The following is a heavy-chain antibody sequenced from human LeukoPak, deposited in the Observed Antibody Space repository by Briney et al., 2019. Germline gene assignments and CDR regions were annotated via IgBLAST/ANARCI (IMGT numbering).Heavy chain of an antibody. CDR3: VREYHGGYFDF. CDR2: VHPSAGTS. D-gene: IGHD3-16*01. V-gene: IGHV1-46*03. CDR1: GYIFTSYY. Sequence: GPSVKVSCKASGYIFTSYYMHWVRQAPGQGLEWLGVVHPSAGTSDPAQRFRARITLSDDTSTSTAYMELRSLKSEDTAIYFCVREYHGGYFDFWGQGTLVTVSS. J-gene: IGHJ4*02.